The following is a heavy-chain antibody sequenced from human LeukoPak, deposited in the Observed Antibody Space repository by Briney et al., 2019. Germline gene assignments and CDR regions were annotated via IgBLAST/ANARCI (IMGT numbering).Heavy chain of an antibody. CDR2: IKSKTDGGTT. Sequence: GGSLRLSCAASGFTFSNAWMSWVRQAPGKGLEWVGRIKSKTDGGTTDYAVPVKGRFTISRDDSKNTLYLQMNSLKTEDTAVYYCTTAGYLLQLQREHIVVVPAARDYYMDVWGKGTTVTVSS. D-gene: IGHD2-2*01. CDR1: GFTFSNAW. J-gene: IGHJ6*03. CDR3: TTAGYLLQLQREHIVVVPAARDYYMDV. V-gene: IGHV3-15*01.